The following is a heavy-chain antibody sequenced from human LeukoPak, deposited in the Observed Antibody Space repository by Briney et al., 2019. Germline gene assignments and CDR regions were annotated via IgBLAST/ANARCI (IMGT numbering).Heavy chain of an antibody. J-gene: IGHJ4*02. CDR3: AREMFGSSGWYDY. V-gene: IGHV3-64*01. D-gene: IGHD6-19*01. Sequence: GGSLGLSCAASGFTFSSYAMHWVRQAPGKGLEYVSAINSNGGSTYYANSVKGRFTISRDNSKNTLYLQMGSLRAEDMAVYYCAREMFGSSGWYDYWGQGTLVTVSS. CDR1: GFTFSSYA. CDR2: INSNGGST.